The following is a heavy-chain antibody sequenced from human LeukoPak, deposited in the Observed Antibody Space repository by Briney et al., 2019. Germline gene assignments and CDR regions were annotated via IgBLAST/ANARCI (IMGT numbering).Heavy chain of an antibody. V-gene: IGHV3-21*01. CDR1: GFTFSSYS. Sequence: GGSLRLSCAASGFTFSSYSMNWVRQAPGKGLEWVSSISSSSSYIYYADSVKGRFTISRDNAKNSLYLRMNSLRAEDTAVYYCARVPGAPPAEWSDYWGQGTLVTVSS. J-gene: IGHJ4*02. CDR2: ISSSSSYI. D-gene: IGHD3-3*01. CDR3: ARVPGAPPAEWSDY.